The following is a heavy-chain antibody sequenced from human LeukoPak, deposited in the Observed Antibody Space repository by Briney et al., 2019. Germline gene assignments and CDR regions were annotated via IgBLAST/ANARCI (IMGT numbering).Heavy chain of an antibody. CDR2: MNSDGSRT. Sequence: GGSLRLSCAASGFPFSSYWMHWVRQAPGKGWVWFSGMNSDGSRTSYAGSVKGRFTISRDNAKNTLYLQMNSLRAEDTAVYYCARGGFPVHYYYMDVWGKGTTVTISS. V-gene: IGHV3-74*01. J-gene: IGHJ6*03. CDR1: GFPFSSYW. D-gene: IGHD5-12*01. CDR3: ARGGFPVHYYYMDV.